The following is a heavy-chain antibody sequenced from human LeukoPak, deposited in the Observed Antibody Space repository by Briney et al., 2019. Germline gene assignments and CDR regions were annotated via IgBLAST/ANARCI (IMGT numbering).Heavy chain of an antibody. J-gene: IGHJ4*02. CDR2: FDPEDGET. CDR1: GYTLTELS. Sequence: ASVKVSCKVSGYTLTELSMHWVRQAPGKGLEWMGGFDPEDGETIYAQKFQGRVTMTEDTSTDTAHMELSSLRSEDTAVYYCATELVVGRLGELSSPVHYWGQGTLVAVSS. CDR3: ATELVVGRLGELSSPVHY. V-gene: IGHV1-24*01. D-gene: IGHD3-16*02.